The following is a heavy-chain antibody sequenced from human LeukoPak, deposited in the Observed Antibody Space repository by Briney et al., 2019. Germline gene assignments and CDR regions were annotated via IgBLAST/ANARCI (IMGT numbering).Heavy chain of an antibody. Sequence: GGSLRLSCAVSGFSVSSNYMGWVRQAPGKGLEWVSLLYSGGTTYYGDAVKGRFTISRDDSKNTLYLQMSSLRAEDTAVYYCASASAWYRIDYWGQGTLVTVSS. V-gene: IGHV3-66*01. D-gene: IGHD6-19*01. J-gene: IGHJ4*02. CDR1: GFSVSSNY. CDR2: LYSGGTT. CDR3: ASASAWYRIDY.